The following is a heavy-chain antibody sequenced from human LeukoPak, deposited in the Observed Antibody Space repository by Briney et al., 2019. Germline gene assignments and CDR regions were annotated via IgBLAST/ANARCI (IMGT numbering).Heavy chain of an antibody. D-gene: IGHD1-26*01. CDR2: IYYSGST. CDR3: ARLLSVEWELTPGWFDP. CDR1: GGSISSSSYY. V-gene: IGHV4-39*01. J-gene: IGHJ5*02. Sequence: ETLSLTCTVSGGSISSSSYYWGWIRQPPGKGLEWIGSIYYSGSTYYNPSLKSRVTISVDTSKNQFSLKLSSVTAADTAVYYCARLLSVEWELTPGWFDPWGQGTLVTVSS.